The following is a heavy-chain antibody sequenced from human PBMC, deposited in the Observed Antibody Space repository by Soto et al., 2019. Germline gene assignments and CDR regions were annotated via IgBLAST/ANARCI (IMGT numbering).Heavy chain of an antibody. J-gene: IGHJ6*02. V-gene: IGHV1-69*18. D-gene: IGHD5-18*01. CDR1: GGTFSRSG. Sequence: QVQLVQSGTEVKKPGASVKVSCKASGGTFSRSGFHWVRQAPGQGLEWMGMIVPSVDTTNYAQKFQARVTISADQFTRTVYMELRRLRSEDTAVYYCARCPQPPDTADPYAVEVWGQGNRVIVSS. CDR2: IVPSVDTT. CDR3: ARCPQPPDTADPYAVEV.